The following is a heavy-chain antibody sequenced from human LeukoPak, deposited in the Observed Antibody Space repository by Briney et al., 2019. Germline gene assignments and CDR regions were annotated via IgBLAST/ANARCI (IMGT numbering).Heavy chain of an antibody. CDR3: ARDHGGYLIYWYFDL. CDR1: GFTFSSYS. D-gene: IGHD3-22*01. CDR2: IWYDGSNK. V-gene: IGHV3-33*01. J-gene: IGHJ2*01. Sequence: GRSLRLSCAASGFTFSSYSMHWVRQAPGKGLEWVAVIWYDGSNKYYADSVKGRFTISRDNSKNTLYLQMNSLRAEDTAVYYCARDHGGYLIYWYFDLWGRGTLVTVSS.